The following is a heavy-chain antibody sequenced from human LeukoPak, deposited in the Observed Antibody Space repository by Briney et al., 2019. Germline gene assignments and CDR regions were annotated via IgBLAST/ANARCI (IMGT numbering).Heavy chain of an antibody. D-gene: IGHD3-10*01. CDR2: IDPSDSYT. CDR1: GYSFTSHW. J-gene: IGHJ4*02. CDR3: ARGYGSGRYHFDY. Sequence: GESPKISCKGSGYSFTSHWISWVRQMPGKGLEWMGRIDPSDSYTNYSPSFQGHVTISADKSISTAYLQWSSLKASDTAMYYCARGYGSGRYHFDYWGQGTLVTVSS. V-gene: IGHV5-10-1*01.